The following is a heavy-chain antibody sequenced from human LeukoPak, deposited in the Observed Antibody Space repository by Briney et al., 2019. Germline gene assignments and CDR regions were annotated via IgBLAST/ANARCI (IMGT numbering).Heavy chain of an antibody. CDR2: ISSGGGST. D-gene: IGHD3-3*01. J-gene: IGHJ5*02. V-gene: IGHV3-23*01. CDR3: ARDTRITIRGFDP. CDR1: GFTFSSYG. Sequence: GGSLRLSCAASGFTFSSYGMSWVRQAPGKGLEWVSDISSGGGSTYYADSVKGRFTISRDNSKNTLYLQMNSLRAEDTAVYYCARDTRITIRGFDPWGQGTLVTVSS.